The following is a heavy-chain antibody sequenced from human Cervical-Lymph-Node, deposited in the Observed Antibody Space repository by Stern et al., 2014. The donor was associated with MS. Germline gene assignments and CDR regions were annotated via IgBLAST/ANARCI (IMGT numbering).Heavy chain of an antibody. CDR3: ARQTTAWASDV. Sequence: EMQLVQSGAELIRPGESLKISCKGSGYKFSIYWIAWVRQMPGKGLEWMGFAYPGDSETGYSPSFQGQVPMSADKSTSTAYLQWSSLNASDPAMYFCARQTTAWASDVWGQGTLVTVSS. CDR2: AYPGDSET. V-gene: IGHV5-51*01. D-gene: IGHD1-14*01. J-gene: IGHJ4*02. CDR1: GYKFSIYW.